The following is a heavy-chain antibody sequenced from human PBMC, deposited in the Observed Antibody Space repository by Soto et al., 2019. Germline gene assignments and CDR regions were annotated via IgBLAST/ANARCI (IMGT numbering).Heavy chain of an antibody. CDR2: IRSKANSYAT. Sequence: GSLRLSCAASGFTFSGSAMHWVRQASGKGLEWVGRIRSKANSYATAYAASVKGRFTISRDDSKNTAYLQMNSLKTEDTAVYYCTRYFSPDGWFNWFDPWGQGTLVTVSS. CDR1: GFTFSGSA. D-gene: IGHD6-19*01. J-gene: IGHJ5*02. V-gene: IGHV3-73*01. CDR3: TRYFSPDGWFNWFDP.